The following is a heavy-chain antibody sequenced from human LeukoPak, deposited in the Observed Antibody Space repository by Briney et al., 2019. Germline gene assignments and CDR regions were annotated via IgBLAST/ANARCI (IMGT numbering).Heavy chain of an antibody. CDR3: ARTSQGAFDI. V-gene: IGHV4-39*01. J-gene: IGHJ3*02. CDR2: ISYSGTT. Sequence: PSETLSLTCTVSGDSISSSNYYWGWIRQPPGKGLEWIGGISYSGTTYYTPSLKSRVTISIDTSKNQFSLKLSSVTAADTAVYYCARTSQGAFDIWGQGTMVTVSS. CDR1: GDSISSSNYY.